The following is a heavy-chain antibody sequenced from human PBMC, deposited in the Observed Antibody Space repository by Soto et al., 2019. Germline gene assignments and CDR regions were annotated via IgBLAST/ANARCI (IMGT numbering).Heavy chain of an antibody. CDR3: ASYRRRYRGWGSYGFDY. J-gene: IGHJ4*02. CDR1: GYTFTSYV. V-gene: IGHV1-18*01. D-gene: IGHD3-16*01. CDR2: ISAYNGNT. Sequence: ASVKVSCKASGYTFTSYVISWLRQAPGQGLEWMGWISAYNGNTNYAQKLQGRVTMTRDTSTSTAYMALRSLRSDDTAVYYCASYRRRYRGWGSYGFDYWGQGTLVTVSS.